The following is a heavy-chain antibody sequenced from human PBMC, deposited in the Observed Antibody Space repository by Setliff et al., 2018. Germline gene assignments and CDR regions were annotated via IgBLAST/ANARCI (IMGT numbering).Heavy chain of an antibody. CDR3: ARDSYSSSWPDY. CDR1: GFTFSSYS. CDR2: ITSTL. Sequence: GSLRLSCAASGFTFSSYSMHWVRQAPGKGLEWVSSITSTLYYADSVKGRFTISRDNAKNSLYLQMSSLRAEDTAVYYCARDSYSSSWPDYWGQGTRVTVSS. D-gene: IGHD6-13*01. V-gene: IGHV3-21*01. J-gene: IGHJ4*02.